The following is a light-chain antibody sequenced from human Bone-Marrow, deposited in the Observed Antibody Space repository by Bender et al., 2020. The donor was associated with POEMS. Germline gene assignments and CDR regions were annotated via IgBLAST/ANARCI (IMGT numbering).Light chain of an antibody. J-gene: IGLJ3*02. CDR1: ALTNEY. CDR3: QSAASSSAPWV. Sequence: SFELTQPPSVSVSPGQTATLTCSGVALTNEYTYWYQQKPGQVPVLVIYKDSERPSGIPERFAGSSSGTKVTLTISGVLAEDEADYYCQSAASSSAPWVFGGGTRLTV. CDR2: KDS. V-gene: IGLV3-25*03.